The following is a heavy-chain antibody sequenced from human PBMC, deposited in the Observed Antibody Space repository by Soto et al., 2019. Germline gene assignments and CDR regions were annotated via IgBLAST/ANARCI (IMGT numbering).Heavy chain of an antibody. CDR3: AKLTMVRGVINRFDY. V-gene: IGHV3-23*01. D-gene: IGHD3-10*01. Sequence: EVQLLESGGGLVQPGGSLRLSCAASGFTFSSYAMSWVRQAPGKGLEWVSSISDSGGDTYHADSVKGRFTISRDNSKNTQYLQMNSLSAEDTAVYYCAKLTMVRGVINRFDYWGQGTLVTVSS. CDR1: GFTFSSYA. J-gene: IGHJ4*02. CDR2: ISDSGGDT.